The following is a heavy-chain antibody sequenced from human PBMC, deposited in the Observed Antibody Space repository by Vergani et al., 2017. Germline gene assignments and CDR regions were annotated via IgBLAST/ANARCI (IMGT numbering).Heavy chain of an antibody. Sequence: QVQLQESGPGLVKPSQTLSLTCTVSGGSISSGSYYWSWIRQPAGKGLEWIGRIYTSGSTNYNPSLKRRVTISVDTSKNQFSLKLSSVTAADTAVYYCARGIVVVPAARSGDAFDIWGQGTMVTVSS. CDR1: GGSISSGSYY. CDR2: IYTSGST. CDR3: ARGIVVVPAARSGDAFDI. D-gene: IGHD2-2*01. V-gene: IGHV4-61*02. J-gene: IGHJ3*02.